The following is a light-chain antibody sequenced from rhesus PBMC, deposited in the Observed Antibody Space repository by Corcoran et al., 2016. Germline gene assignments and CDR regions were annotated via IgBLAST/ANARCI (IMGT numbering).Light chain of an antibody. CDR1: QSLLDSEDGKTY. CDR2: EVS. J-gene: IGKJ2*01. Sequence: DIVMTQTPLSLPVTPGEPASTSCRSSQSLLDSEDGKTYLDWYLQKPGQSPHLLIYEVSNRAAGVPDRFSGSGTDTDFTLKISRVEAEDVGVYYCMQALEFPYSFGQGTKVEIK. V-gene: IGKV2-104*02. CDR3: MQALEFPYS.